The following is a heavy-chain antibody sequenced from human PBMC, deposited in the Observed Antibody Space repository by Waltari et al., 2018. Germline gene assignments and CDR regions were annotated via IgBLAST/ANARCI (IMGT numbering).Heavy chain of an antibody. CDR1: GFPFTRYA. Sequence: EVTLLASGGGLVRPGGSLRLTCRAPGFPFTRYALHLARPAPGKGLGWVSGISGSGSSTYYADSVKGRFTISRDNSKNILYLQMNTLRAEDTAVYYCAKSSSSGSARGNWFDPWGQGTLVTVSS. V-gene: IGHV3-23*01. J-gene: IGHJ5*02. D-gene: IGHD6-19*01. CDR3: AKSSSSGSARGNWFDP. CDR2: ISGSGSST.